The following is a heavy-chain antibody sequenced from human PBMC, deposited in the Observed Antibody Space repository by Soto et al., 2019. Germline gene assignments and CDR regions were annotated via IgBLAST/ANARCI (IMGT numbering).Heavy chain of an antibody. D-gene: IGHD3-9*01. Sequence: GGPLRLSCAVSGFIFSTYAMHWVRQPPGKGLEWVAVISYDGNTKDYADSVKGRFTISRDNSKNTVYLQMSSLRTEDTAVYYCARLGSGYDVLTGRYFYYYHTVDVWGQGTTVTVSS. V-gene: IGHV3-30-3*01. J-gene: IGHJ6*02. CDR2: ISYDGNTK. CDR3: ARLGSGYDVLTGRYFYYYHTVDV. CDR1: GFIFSTYA.